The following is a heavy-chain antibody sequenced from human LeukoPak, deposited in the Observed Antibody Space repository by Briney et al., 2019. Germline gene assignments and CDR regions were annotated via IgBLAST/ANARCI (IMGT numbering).Heavy chain of an antibody. J-gene: IGHJ4*02. V-gene: IGHV4-31*03. CDR1: GGSISSGGYY. CDR3: ARHYCSGGSCYLAY. D-gene: IGHD2-15*01. CDR2: IYYSGST. Sequence: SQTLSLTCTVSGGSISSGGYYWSWIRQHPGKGLEWIGYIYYSGSTNYNPSLKSRVTISVDTSKNQFSLKLSSVTAADTAVYYCARHYCSGGSCYLAYWGQGTLVTVSS.